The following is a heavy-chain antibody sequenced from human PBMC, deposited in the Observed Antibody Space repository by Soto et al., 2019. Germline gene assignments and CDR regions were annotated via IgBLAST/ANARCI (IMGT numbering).Heavy chain of an antibody. J-gene: IGHJ4*02. CDR1: GYTFTDYF. Sequence: QVQLVQSGAEVKKPGASVEVSCKASGYTFTDYFIHWVRQAPGQGLEWMGWINPNTGGINYAQKFQGRVTMTRDTSISTADMELRGLRADDTALYFCARSLSTISARPDYWGQGTLVTVSS. CDR2: INPNTGGI. CDR3: ARSLSTISARPDY. D-gene: IGHD6-6*01. V-gene: IGHV1-2*02.